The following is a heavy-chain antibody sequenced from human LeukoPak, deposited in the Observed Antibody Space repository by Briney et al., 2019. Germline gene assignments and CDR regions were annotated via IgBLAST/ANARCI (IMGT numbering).Heavy chain of an antibody. J-gene: IGHJ4*02. CDR1: GDSISSYY. CDR2: VYTSGGT. D-gene: IGHD6-6*01. CDR3: ARLTRLSTSPDRYYLDY. Sequence: SETLSLTCTVSGDSISSYYWSWIRQPPGKGLEWIGYVYTSGGTNYIPSLKGRVTISIDTSKNQFSLKLSSVTAADSAVYYCARLTRLSTSPDRYYLDYWGQGTLVTVSS. V-gene: IGHV4-4*09.